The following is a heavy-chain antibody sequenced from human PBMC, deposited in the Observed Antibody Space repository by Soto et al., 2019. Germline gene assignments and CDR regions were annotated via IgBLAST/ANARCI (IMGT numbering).Heavy chain of an antibody. CDR2: ISYDGSEK. Sequence: SLILSCASSGFTFSNYCMHWVRQAPGKGLEWVTVISYDGSEKYYADSVKGRFTISRDNSKNTLYLQMNSLRAEDTAVYYCARGGMALVTTKMVYWGQGTLVTVSS. CDR3: ARGGMALVTTKMVY. D-gene: IGHD4-17*01. CDR1: GFTFSNYC. V-gene: IGHV3-30*03. J-gene: IGHJ4*02.